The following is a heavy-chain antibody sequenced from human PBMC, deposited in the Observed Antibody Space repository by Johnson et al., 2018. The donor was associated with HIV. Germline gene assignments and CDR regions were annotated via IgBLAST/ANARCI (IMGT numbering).Heavy chain of an antibody. CDR1: GFTFSTYA. V-gene: IGHV3-30-3*01. CDR2: ISYDGSNK. Sequence: QVQLVESGGGVVQPERSLRLSCAASGFTFSTYAMHWVRQAPGKGLEWVACISYDGSNKYYADSVKGRFTISRDNSKNTLYLQMNSLSAEDTAVYYCAREQTSMVQGVIWAFDIWGQGTMVTVSS. D-gene: IGHD3-10*01. CDR3: AREQTSMVQGVIWAFDI. J-gene: IGHJ3*02.